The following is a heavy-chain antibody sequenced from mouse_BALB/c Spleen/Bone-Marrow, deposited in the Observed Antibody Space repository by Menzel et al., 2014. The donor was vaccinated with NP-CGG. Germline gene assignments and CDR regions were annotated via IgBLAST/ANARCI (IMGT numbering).Heavy chain of an antibody. CDR2: IWGDGST. CDR3: AREGPYGNYAMDY. V-gene: IGHV2-6-7*01. J-gene: IGHJ4*01. CDR1: GFSLTGYG. D-gene: IGHD2-10*02. Sequence: VQLVESGPGLVAPSQRLSIACTVSGFSLTGYGVDWVRQPPGKGLEWLGMIWGDGSTDYNSALKSRLSISKDNSKSQVFLKMNSLQTDDTARYYCAREGPYGNYAMDYWGQGTSVTVSS.